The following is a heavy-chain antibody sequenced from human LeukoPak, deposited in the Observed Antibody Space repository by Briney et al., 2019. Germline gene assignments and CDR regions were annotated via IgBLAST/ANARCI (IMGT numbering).Heavy chain of an antibody. Sequence: SETLSLTCTVSGYSISSGYYRGWIRQPPGKGLEWIGSIYHSGSTYYNPSLKSRVTISVDTSKNQFSLKLSSVTAADTAVYYCARDLYNWNYDYWGQGTLVTVSS. CDR2: IYHSGST. CDR3: ARDLYNWNYDY. D-gene: IGHD1-20*01. V-gene: IGHV4-38-2*02. CDR1: GYSISSGYY. J-gene: IGHJ4*02.